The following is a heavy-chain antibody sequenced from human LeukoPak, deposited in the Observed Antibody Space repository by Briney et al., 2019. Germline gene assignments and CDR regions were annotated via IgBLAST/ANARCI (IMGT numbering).Heavy chain of an antibody. J-gene: IGHJ4*02. D-gene: IGHD4-11*01. Sequence: GGSLRPSCAASGFTFSSYAMSWVRQAPGKGLEWVSGITGGGGSTYYADSVTGRFSISRDNTKNTLFLQMDSLRAEDTAEYYCAKGLTPTRFYFDSWGQGTLVTVSS. CDR1: GFTFSSYA. CDR3: AKGLTPTRFYFDS. V-gene: IGHV3-23*01. CDR2: ITGGGGST.